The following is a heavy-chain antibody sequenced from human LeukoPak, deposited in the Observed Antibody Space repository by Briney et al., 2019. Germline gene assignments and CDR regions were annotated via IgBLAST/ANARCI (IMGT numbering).Heavy chain of an antibody. CDR1: GFTFSSYS. J-gene: IGHJ4*02. Sequence: GGSLRLSGAASGFTFSSYSMTWIRQAPGKGVEGASYISSSSSTIYYADSVKGRFTISRDNAKISLYLQMHSLRVEDTAVYYCARGFGYSSSCLFDYWGQGTLVTVSS. CDR2: ISSSSSTI. D-gene: IGHD6-13*01. CDR3: ARGFGYSSSCLFDY. V-gene: IGHV3-48*01.